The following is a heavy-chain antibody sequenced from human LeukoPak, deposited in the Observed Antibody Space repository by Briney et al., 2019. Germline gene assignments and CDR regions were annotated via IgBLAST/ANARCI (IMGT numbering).Heavy chain of an antibody. V-gene: IGHV1-2*02. CDR2: INPNSGDT. CDR1: GYTFTGYC. CDR3: AGEYCSGGTCRQGFDY. Sequence: ASVKLSCKASGYTFTGYCMHWVRQAPGQGLEYMGWINPNSGDTNHAQNFQGRVTLTRDTSISTAYMELSSLRSDDSALYYCAGEYCSGGTCRQGFDYWGQGTLVTVSS. J-gene: IGHJ4*02. D-gene: IGHD2-15*01.